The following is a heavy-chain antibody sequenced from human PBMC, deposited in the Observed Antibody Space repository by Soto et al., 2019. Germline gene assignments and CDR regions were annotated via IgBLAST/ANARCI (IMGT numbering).Heavy chain of an antibody. J-gene: IGHJ4*02. CDR1: GFPFSSYA. V-gene: IGHV3-64D*06. CDR3: VKDRWVDY. D-gene: IGHD3-16*01. Sequence: SLRISCSVSGFPFSSYAMHWVRQAPGKGLEYVSSISSNGGSTYYADSVKGRFTISRDNSKSTLILQMSSLRAEDTAVYYCVKDRWVDYWGQGNLVTVSS. CDR2: ISSNGGST.